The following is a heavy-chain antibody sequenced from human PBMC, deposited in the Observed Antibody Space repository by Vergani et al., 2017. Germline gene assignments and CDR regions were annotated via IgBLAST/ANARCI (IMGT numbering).Heavy chain of an antibody. D-gene: IGHD2-2*01. J-gene: IGHJ4*02. CDR1: GFTFSSYA. CDR3: ARSNIVVVPAAIKGAAIDY. Sequence: VQLVESGGGVVQPGRSLRLSCAASGFTFSSYAMSWVRQAPGKGLEWVSAISGSGGSTYYADSVKGRFTISRDNSKNTLYLQMNSLRAEDTAVYYCARSNIVVVPAAIKGAAIDYWGQGTLVTVSS. CDR2: ISGSGGST. V-gene: IGHV3-23*04.